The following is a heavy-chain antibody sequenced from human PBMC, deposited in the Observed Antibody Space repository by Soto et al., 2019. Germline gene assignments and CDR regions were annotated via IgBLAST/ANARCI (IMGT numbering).Heavy chain of an antibody. CDR3: ATKFGFYRTRCGFDY. D-gene: IGHD2-2*01. Sequence: GGSLRLSCAASGFTFSSYAMSWVRQAPGKGLEWVSAISGSGGSTYYADSVKGRFTISRDNSKNTLYLQMNSLRAEDTAVYYCATKFGFYRTRCGFDYWGQGTLVTVSS. CDR1: GFTFSSYA. J-gene: IGHJ4*02. V-gene: IGHV3-23*01. CDR2: ISGSGGST.